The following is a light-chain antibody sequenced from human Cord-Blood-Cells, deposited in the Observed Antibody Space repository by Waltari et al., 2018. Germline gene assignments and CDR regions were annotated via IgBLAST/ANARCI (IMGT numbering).Light chain of an antibody. V-gene: IGKV3-11*01. Sequence: EIVLTQSPATLSLSPGERATLSCRASQSVISYLAWYQQKPGQAPRLLIYDASNRATGIPSRFSGSGSGTDFTLTISSLEPEDFAVYYCQQRSNWPPYTFGQGTKLEIK. J-gene: IGKJ2*01. CDR1: QSVISY. CDR3: QQRSNWPPYT. CDR2: DAS.